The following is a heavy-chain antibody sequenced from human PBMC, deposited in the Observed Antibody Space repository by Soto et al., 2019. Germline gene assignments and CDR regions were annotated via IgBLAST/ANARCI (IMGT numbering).Heavy chain of an antibody. CDR3: AHRPIVVAAI. V-gene: IGHV4-4*02. CDR2: IYHTGST. D-gene: IGHD2-15*01. Sequence: QVQLQESGPGLVKPSGTLSLTCGVFGGSISNSNWWTWVRQPPGKGLEWIGEIYHTGSTNYNSSLMSRVIISLDKPNNQSSLKLSSVTAADTAVYYCAHRPIVVAAIWGQGTLVTVSS. CDR1: GGSISNSNW. J-gene: IGHJ4*02.